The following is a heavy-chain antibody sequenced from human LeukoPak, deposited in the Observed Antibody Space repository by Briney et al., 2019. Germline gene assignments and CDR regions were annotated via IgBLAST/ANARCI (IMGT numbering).Heavy chain of an antibody. CDR3: AKDRLPRRANKYYFDY. J-gene: IGHJ4*02. CDR2: IWYDGSNK. CDR1: GFTFSSYG. D-gene: IGHD5-12*01. Sequence: PGGSLRLSCAASGFTFSSYGMHWVRQAPGKGLEWVAVIWYDGSNKYYADSVKGRFTISRDNSKNTLYLQMNSLRAEDTAVYYCAKDRLPRRANKYYFDYWGQGTLVTVSS. V-gene: IGHV3-33*06.